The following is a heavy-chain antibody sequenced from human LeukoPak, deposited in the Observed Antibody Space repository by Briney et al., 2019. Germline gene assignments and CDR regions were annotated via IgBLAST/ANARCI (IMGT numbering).Heavy chain of an antibody. Sequence: PSQTLSLTCTVSGGSISSGVYYWSWIRQPPGKGLEWIGYIYYSGSTYYNPSLKSRVTISVDTSKNQFSLKLSSATAADTAVYYCARDVSALGYSYGIWGQGTLVTVSS. V-gene: IGHV4-30-4*08. CDR3: ARDVSALGYSYGI. CDR2: IYYSGST. CDR1: GGSISSGVYY. D-gene: IGHD5-18*01. J-gene: IGHJ4*02.